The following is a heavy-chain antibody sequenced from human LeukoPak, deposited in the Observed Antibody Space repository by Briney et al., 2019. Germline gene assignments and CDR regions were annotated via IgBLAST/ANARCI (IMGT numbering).Heavy chain of an antibody. Sequence: ASVKVSCKASGYTFASYGISWVRQAPGQGLEWMGWISAYNGNTSYAQKLQGRVTMTTDTSTSTAYMELRSLTSDDTAVYYCARDSKAGTRPDYWGQGTLVIVSS. CDR3: ARDSKAGTRPDY. CDR1: GYTFASYG. CDR2: ISAYNGNT. J-gene: IGHJ4*02. V-gene: IGHV1-18*01.